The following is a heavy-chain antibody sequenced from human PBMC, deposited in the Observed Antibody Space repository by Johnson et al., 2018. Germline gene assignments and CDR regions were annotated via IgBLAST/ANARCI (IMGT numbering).Heavy chain of an antibody. J-gene: IGHJ6*02. CDR3: ARGHYQLEV. Sequence: VQLVQSGGGLVQPGGSLTLSCTASGFTFRNYLMSWVRQAPGKGLEWVASLKKDGSEKYYVDSVKGRFTISRDNAENSLYLRLNSLRVEDTAGYYCARGHYQLEVWGQGTTVTVSS. CDR2: LKKDGSEK. V-gene: IGHV3-7*01. D-gene: IGHD1-26*01. CDR1: GFTFRNYL.